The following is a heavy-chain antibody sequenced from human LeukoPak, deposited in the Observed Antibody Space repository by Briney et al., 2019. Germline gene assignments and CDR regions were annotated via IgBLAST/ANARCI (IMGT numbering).Heavy chain of an antibody. D-gene: IGHD4-17*01. CDR3: ARHDYGDYVGYFDY. V-gene: IGHV1-2*02. CDR1: GYTFTGYY. Sequence: ASVKVSCKASGYTFTGYYMHWVRQAPGQGLEWMGWINPNSGGTNYAQKFQGRVTMTRDTSISTAYMELSRLRSDDTAVYYCARHDYGDYVGYFDYWGQGNLVTVSS. CDR2: INPNSGGT. J-gene: IGHJ4*02.